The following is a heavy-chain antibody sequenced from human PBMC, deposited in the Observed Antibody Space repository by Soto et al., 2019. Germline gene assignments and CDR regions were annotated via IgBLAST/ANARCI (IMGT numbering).Heavy chain of an antibody. Sequence: GASVKVSCKASGGTFSSYAISWVRQAPGQGLEWMGGIIPIFGTANYAQKFQGRVTITADESTSTAYMELSSLRSEDTAVYYCARDLAVAGTGYGHYWGQGTLVTVSS. V-gene: IGHV1-69*13. CDR1: GGTFSSYA. D-gene: IGHD6-19*01. CDR3: ARDLAVAGTGYGHY. J-gene: IGHJ4*02. CDR2: IIPIFGTA.